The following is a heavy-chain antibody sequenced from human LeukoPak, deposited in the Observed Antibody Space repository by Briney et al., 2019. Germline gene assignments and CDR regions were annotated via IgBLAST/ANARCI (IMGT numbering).Heavy chain of an antibody. V-gene: IGHV4-39*07. CDR3: ARGSGLGSGYEPDFDY. D-gene: IGHD5-12*01. CDR2: IHYRGST. Sequence: SETLSLTCTVSGGSISTTSYFWGWIRQPPGKGLEWIGSIHYRGSTFDNPSLKSRVTMSIDTSKNQFSLKLSSVTAADTAVYYCARGSGLGSGYEPDFDYWGQGTLVTVSS. J-gene: IGHJ4*02. CDR1: GGSISTTSYF.